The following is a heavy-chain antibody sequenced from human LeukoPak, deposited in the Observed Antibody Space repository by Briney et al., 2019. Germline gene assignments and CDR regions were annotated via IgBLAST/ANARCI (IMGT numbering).Heavy chain of an antibody. D-gene: IGHD3-10*01. CDR3: ARGLYYYGSGSYRPYYYYMDV. CDR1: GGSISSYY. CDR2: IYYSGST. Sequence: SETLSLTCTVSGGSISSYYWSWIQQPPGKGLEWIGYIYYSGSTNYNPSLKSRVTISVDTSKNQFSLKLSSVTAADTAVYYCARGLYYYGSGSYRPYYYYMDVWGKGTTVTISS. V-gene: IGHV4-59*01. J-gene: IGHJ6*03.